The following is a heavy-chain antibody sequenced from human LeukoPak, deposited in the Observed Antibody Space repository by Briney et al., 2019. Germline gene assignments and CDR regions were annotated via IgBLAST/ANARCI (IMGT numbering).Heavy chain of an antibody. CDR1: GFTFSSSG. D-gene: IGHD5-12*01. CDR3: STGGGYDSFDY. V-gene: IGHV3-15*01. J-gene: IGHJ4*02. CDR2: IKRKTDGGTT. Sequence: GGSLRLSCTASGFTFSSSGMHWVRQAPGKGLEWVGHIKRKTDGGTTDYAAPVKGRITISRDDSKNTLYLQMNSLKTEDTAVYYCSTGGGYDSFDYWGQGTLVTVSS.